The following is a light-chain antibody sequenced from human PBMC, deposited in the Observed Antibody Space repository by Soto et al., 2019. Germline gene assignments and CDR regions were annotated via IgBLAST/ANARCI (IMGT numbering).Light chain of an antibody. CDR2: DDS. CDR1: NIGRKS. V-gene: IGLV3-21*02. CDR3: HVWERSSGDYI. Sequence: SYELTQPPSVSVAPGQTARISCGGNNIGRKSVHWYQQKPGRAPVVVVYDDSDRPSGIPERFSGANSGDTATLTISRAEAGDEADYYCHVWERSSGDYIFGNGTTGTVL. J-gene: IGLJ1*01.